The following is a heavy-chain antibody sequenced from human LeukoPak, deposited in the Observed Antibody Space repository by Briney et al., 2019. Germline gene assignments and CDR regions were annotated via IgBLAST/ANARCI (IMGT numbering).Heavy chain of an antibody. Sequence: SQTLSLTCAIFGDSVSSNTAAWNWTRQSPSGGLEWLGRTFYRSKWYNDYAVSVKSRITINPDTSKNQFSLQLNSVTPEDTAVYFCARDGWPAFDYWGQGTLVTVSS. CDR1: GDSVSSNTAA. D-gene: IGHD2-15*01. CDR2: TFYRSKWYN. CDR3: ARDGWPAFDY. J-gene: IGHJ4*02. V-gene: IGHV6-1*01.